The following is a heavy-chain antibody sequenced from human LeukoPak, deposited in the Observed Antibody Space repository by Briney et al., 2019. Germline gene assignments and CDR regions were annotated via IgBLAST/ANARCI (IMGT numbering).Heavy chain of an antibody. CDR3: ARDASRITMVRGVISWFDP. V-gene: IGHV1-3*03. Sequence: ASVKVSCKASGYTFTSYAMHWVRQAPGQRLEWMGWINAGNGNTKYSQEFQGRVTITRDTSASTAYMELSSLRSEDTAVYYCARDASRITMVRGVISWFDPWGQGTLVTVSS. CDR2: INAGNGNT. J-gene: IGHJ5*02. D-gene: IGHD3-10*01. CDR1: GYTFTSYA.